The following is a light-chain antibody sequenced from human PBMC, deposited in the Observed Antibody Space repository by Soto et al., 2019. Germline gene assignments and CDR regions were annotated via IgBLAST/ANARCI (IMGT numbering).Light chain of an antibody. CDR2: GAS. V-gene: IGKV3-20*01. CDR1: QSVSSN. CDR3: QQYGSSPLT. J-gene: IGKJ4*01. Sequence: EIMMSQSPATLSVTPGERATLSCRASQSVSSNLAWYQQKPGQAPRLLIYGASIRATGIPDRFSVSGSGTDFTLTINRLEPEDFAVYYCQQYGSSPLTFGGGTKVDNK.